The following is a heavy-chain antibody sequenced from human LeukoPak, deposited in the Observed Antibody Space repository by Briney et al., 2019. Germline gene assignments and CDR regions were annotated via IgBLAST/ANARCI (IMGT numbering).Heavy chain of an antibody. CDR1: GFTFSSYG. Sequence: GGSLRLSCAASGFTFSSYGMHWVRQAPAKGLEWVAVISYDGSNKYYADSVKGRFTISRDNSKNTLYLQMNSLRAEDTAVYYCAKDHALRWLVVTAIHYFDYWGQGTLVTVSS. J-gene: IGHJ4*02. CDR3: AKDHALRWLVVTAIHYFDY. V-gene: IGHV3-30*18. D-gene: IGHD2-21*02. CDR2: ISYDGSNK.